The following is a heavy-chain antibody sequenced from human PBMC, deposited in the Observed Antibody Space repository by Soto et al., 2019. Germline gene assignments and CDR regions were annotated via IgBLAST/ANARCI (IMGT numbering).Heavy chain of an antibody. J-gene: IGHJ6*02. CDR2: IYSGGST. CDR1: GFTVSSNY. D-gene: IGHD6-6*01. Sequence: GGSLRLSCAASGFTVSSNYMSWVRQAPGKGLEWVSVIYSGGSTYYADSVKGLFTISRDNSKNTLYLQMNSLRAEDTAVYYCARESSSSDYYYYGMDVWGQGTTVTVSS. V-gene: IGHV3-53*01. CDR3: ARESSSSDYYYYGMDV.